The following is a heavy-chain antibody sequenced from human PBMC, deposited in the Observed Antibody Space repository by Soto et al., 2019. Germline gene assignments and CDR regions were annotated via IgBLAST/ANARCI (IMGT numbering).Heavy chain of an antibody. CDR3: AKDVHYDILTGIEYFHH. V-gene: IGHV3-23*01. CDR2: ISGSAAST. Sequence: EVQLLGSGGGLVQPGGSLRLSCAASGFTFSGYAMSWVRRAPGKGLEWVSGISGSAASTNYADSVKGRFTISRDNSKSTLYLQMNSLRAEDTAVYYCAKDVHYDILTGIEYFHHWAQGTLVTVSS. CDR1: GFTFSGYA. D-gene: IGHD3-9*01. J-gene: IGHJ1*01.